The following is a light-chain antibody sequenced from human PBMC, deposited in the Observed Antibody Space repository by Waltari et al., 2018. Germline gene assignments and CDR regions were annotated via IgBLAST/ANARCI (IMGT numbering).Light chain of an antibody. CDR1: SSDIGGYTY. Sequence: QSALTQPASVSWSPGQSITISCTGSSSDIGGYTYVSWYQHHPAKAPKLIIYEVSSRPSGNSARSSGSKSGNTASLTISGLQLEDEAHYYCSSYTTTSTLLFGGGTKVTVL. CDR3: SSYTTTSTLL. V-gene: IGLV2-14*01. J-gene: IGLJ2*01. CDR2: EVS.